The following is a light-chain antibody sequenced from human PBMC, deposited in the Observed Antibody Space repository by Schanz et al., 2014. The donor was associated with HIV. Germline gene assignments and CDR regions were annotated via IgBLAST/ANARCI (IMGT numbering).Light chain of an antibody. Sequence: DIQMTQSPSSLSASVGDRVTITCRASQGISNYLAWYQQKPGKVPKLLIYAASTLQSGVPSRFSGSGSGTDFTLTISSLQPDDFATYYCQRYNSYSHTFGQGTKLDIK. V-gene: IGKV1-27*01. CDR2: AAS. CDR3: QRYNSYSHT. J-gene: IGKJ2*01. CDR1: QGISNY.